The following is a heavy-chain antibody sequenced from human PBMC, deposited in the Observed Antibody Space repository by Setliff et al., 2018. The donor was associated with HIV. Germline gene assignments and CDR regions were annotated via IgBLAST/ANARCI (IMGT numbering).Heavy chain of an antibody. J-gene: IGHJ4*02. Sequence: PSETLSLTCTVSGGSISSGSYYWSWIRQPAGKGLEWIGRIFSSGSTSYNPSLRSRVTMPADTSKNQFSRRLSSVTAADTAVYYCARDPVITMMVGPRFYFDYWGQGILVTAPQ. CDR1: GGSISSGSYY. V-gene: IGHV4-61*02. CDR3: ARDPVITMMVGPRFYFDY. D-gene: IGHD3-22*01. CDR2: IFSSGST.